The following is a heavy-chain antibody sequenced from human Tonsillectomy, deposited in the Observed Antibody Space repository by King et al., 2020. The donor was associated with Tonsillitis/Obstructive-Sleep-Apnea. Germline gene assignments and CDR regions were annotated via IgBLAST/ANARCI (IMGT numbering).Heavy chain of an antibody. V-gene: IGHV2-26*01. J-gene: IGHJ4*02. CDR1: GFSLSNARMS. D-gene: IGHD2-2*01. Sequence: TLKESGPVLVKPTETLTLTCTVSGFSLSNARMSVSWIRQPPGKALEWLAHIFSNDEKIYRISLKSRFTISKDTSKSQVVLTMTNMDPVDTATYYCARISCSSTSCYDFDYWGQGTLVTVSS. CDR3: ARISCSSTSCYDFDY. CDR2: IFSNDEK.